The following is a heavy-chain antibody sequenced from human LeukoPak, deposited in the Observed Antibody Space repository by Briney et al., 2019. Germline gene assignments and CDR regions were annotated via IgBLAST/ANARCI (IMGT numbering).Heavy chain of an antibody. J-gene: IGHJ4*02. V-gene: IGHV4-30-4*08. CDR1: GGSISSGDYY. Sequence: PSETLSLTCTVSGGSISSGDYYWSWIRQPPGKGLEWIGYIYYSGSTYYNPSLKSRVTISVDTSKYQFSLRLSSVTAADTAVYYCARFTAGYCSSTSCYGFDYWGQGTLVTVSS. D-gene: IGHD2-2*01. CDR3: ARFTAGYCSSTSCYGFDY. CDR2: IYYSGST.